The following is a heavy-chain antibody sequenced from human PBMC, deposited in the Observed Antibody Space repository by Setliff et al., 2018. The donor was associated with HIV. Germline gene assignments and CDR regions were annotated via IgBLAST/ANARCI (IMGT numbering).Heavy chain of an antibody. D-gene: IGHD1-1*01. CDR3: ARDQGQQMETF. Sequence: ETLSLTCTVSGGSISTYFWSWVRQAPGKGLEWVAVIYNGGNTFYADSVKGRFTIYADSVEGRFTISRDNSRNTLYLQMNSLRAEDTAVYYCARDQGQQMETFWGQGTLVTVSS. J-gene: IGHJ1*01. V-gene: IGHV3-53*01. CDR1: GGSISTYF. CDR2: IYNGGNT.